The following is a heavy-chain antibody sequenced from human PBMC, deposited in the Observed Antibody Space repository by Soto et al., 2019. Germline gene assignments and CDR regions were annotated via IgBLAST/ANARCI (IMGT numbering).Heavy chain of an antibody. D-gene: IGHD6-13*01. CDR1: GFTFSNAW. V-gene: IGHV3-15*01. Sequence: GGSLRLSCAASGFTFSNAWMSWVRQAPGKGLEWVGRIKSKTDGGTTDYAAPVKGRFTISRDDSKNTLYLQMNSLKTEDTAVYYCSTLISEAYSSSHKLYYYYMDVWGKGTTVTVSS. J-gene: IGHJ6*03. CDR2: IKSKTDGGTT. CDR3: STLISEAYSSSHKLYYYYMDV.